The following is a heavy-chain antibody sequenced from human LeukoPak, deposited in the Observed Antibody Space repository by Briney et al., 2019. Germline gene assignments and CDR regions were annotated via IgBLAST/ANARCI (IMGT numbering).Heavy chain of an antibody. CDR3: ARERDGRFFDY. CDR1: GLIFRSYW. J-gene: IGHJ4*02. CDR2: INQDGSEK. Sequence: PGGSLRLSCEVSGLIFRSYWMSWVRQAPGKGLEWVANINQDGSEKYFVDSVRCRFTISRDNAKNLLHLQMNTLRAEDTAVYYCARERDGRFFDYWGQGTLVTVSS. V-gene: IGHV3-7*01. D-gene: IGHD5-24*01.